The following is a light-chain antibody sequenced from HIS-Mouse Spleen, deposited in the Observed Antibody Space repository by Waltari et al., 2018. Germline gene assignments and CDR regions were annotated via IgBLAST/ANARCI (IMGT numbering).Light chain of an antibody. CDR2: DVR. CDR3: SSYTSSSFNVV. V-gene: IGLV2-14*03. J-gene: IGLJ2*01. Sequence: QSALTQPASVSGSPGQSITISCTGTSSDVGGYNYVPWYQQHPGKAPKLMIYDVRRVPSGVSNRCSGSKSGNTASLTISGLQAEDEADYYCSSYTSSSFNVVFGGGTKLTVL. CDR1: SSDVGGYNY.